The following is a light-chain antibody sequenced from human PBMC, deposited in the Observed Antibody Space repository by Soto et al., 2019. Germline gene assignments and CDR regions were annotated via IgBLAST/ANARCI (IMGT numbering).Light chain of an antibody. V-gene: IGKV3-15*01. CDR1: QSVSSN. CDR3: QQYIKWPIT. J-gene: IGKJ5*01. CDR2: DAS. Sequence: EIIMTQYPATLSVSPGERDTLSCMASQSVSSNLAWYQQKPGQAPRLLISDASTRATGIPARFSGSGSGTEFTLTVSSLQSEDFAVYYCQQYIKWPITVGQVTRLEIK.